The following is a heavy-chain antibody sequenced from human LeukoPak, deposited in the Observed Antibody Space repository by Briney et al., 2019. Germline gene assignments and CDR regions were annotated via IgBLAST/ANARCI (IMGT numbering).Heavy chain of an antibody. J-gene: IGHJ4*02. CDR3: ARGGSSDPVDY. CDR2: IYHSGST. D-gene: IGHD1-26*01. Sequence: SETLSLTCTVSGYSISSGYYWGWIRQPPGKALEWIGSIYHSGSTYYNPSLKSRVTISVDTSKNQFSLKLSSVTAADTAVYYCARGGSSDPVDYWGQGTLVTVSS. V-gene: IGHV4-38-2*02. CDR1: GYSISSGYY.